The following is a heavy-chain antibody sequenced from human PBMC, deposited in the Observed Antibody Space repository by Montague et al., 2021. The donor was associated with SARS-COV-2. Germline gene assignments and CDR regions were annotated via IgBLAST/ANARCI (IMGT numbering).Heavy chain of an antibody. V-gene: IGHV4-39*01. J-gene: IGHJ4*02. Sequence: NYYHPSLKSRVTMSVDTSKSQFSLKLNSVTAADTAGYYCARHPTAYADFFDHWGQGTLVTVYS. CDR3: ARHPTAYADFFDH. D-gene: IGHD4-17*01. CDR2: N.